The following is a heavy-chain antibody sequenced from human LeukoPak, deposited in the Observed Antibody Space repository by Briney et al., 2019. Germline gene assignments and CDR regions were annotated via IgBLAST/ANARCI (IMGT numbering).Heavy chain of an antibody. CDR1: GGFISSYY. CDR3: ATRETGSYYYYMDV. D-gene: IGHD1-14*01. J-gene: IGHJ6*03. V-gene: IGHV4-4*07. CDR2: IYTSGST. Sequence: SEILSFTCAASGGFISSYYWSLRRQPAGKGLEWIGRIYTSGSTNYNPSLKSRVTMSVDTSKNQFSLKLSSVTAADTAVYYCATRETGSYYYYMDVWGKGTTVTVSS.